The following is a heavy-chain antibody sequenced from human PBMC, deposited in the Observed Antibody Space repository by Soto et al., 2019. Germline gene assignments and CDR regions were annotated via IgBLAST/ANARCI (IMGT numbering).Heavy chain of an antibody. CDR3: VPLEWELPGDY. Sequence: QVQLVESGGGVVQHGRSLRLSCAASGFTFSSYAMHWVRQAPGKGLEWVAVISYDGSNKYYADSVKGRFTISRDNSKNTLYLQMNSLRAEDTAVYYCVPLEWELPGDYWGQGTLVTVSS. CDR1: GFTFSSYA. CDR2: ISYDGSNK. D-gene: IGHD1-26*01. J-gene: IGHJ4*02. V-gene: IGHV3-30-3*01.